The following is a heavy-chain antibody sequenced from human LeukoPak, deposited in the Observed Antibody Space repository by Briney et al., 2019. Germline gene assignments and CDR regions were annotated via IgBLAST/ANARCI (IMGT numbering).Heavy chain of an antibody. V-gene: IGHV1-46*01. CDR1: GYTFTSNY. J-gene: IGHJ5*02. CDR2: ISPSGGST. Sequence: GASVKVSCKAFGYTFTSNYMHWVRQAPGQGPEWMGVISPSGGSTNYAQKFQGRVTITADKSTSTAYMELSSLRSEDTAVYYCARDVGNSWFDPWGQGTLVTVSS. CDR3: ARDVGNSWFDP. D-gene: IGHD2/OR15-2a*01.